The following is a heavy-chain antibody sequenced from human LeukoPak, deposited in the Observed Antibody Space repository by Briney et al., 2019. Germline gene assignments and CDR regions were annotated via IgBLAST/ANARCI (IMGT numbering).Heavy chain of an antibody. CDR1: GYSFTSYW. CDR3: ARLKAPYSSSWYRWYFDY. Sequence: GESLKISCKGSGYSFTSYWIGWVRQMPGKGLEWMGIIYPGDSDTSYSSSFQGQVTISADKSISTAYLQWSSLKASDTAMYYCARLKAPYSSSWYRWYFDYWGQGTLVTVSS. V-gene: IGHV5-51*01. D-gene: IGHD6-13*01. CDR2: IYPGDSDT. J-gene: IGHJ4*02.